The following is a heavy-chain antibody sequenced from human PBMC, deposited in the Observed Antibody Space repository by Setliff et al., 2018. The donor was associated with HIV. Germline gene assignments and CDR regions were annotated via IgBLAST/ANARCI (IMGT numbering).Heavy chain of an antibody. J-gene: IGHJ3*01. CDR3: AKDVSVRGSGYYFYIFDL. V-gene: IGHV3-30*02. CDR2: TRYDGGDK. CDR1: GFSFSSYG. D-gene: IGHD5-12*01. Sequence: GGSLRLSCAASGFSFSSYGMHWVRQAPGKGLEWVAFTRYDGGDKYYTDSVRGRFTISRDNSKNILYLQMNSLRVDDMATYYCAKDVSVRGSGYYFYIFDLWGQGTMVTVSS.